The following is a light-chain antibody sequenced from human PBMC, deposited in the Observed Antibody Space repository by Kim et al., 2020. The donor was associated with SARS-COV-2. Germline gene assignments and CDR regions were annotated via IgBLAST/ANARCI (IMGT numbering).Light chain of an antibody. V-gene: IGKV1-33*01. CDR3: QQYDNLRLT. CDR2: AAF. Sequence: TSVGNRIAITCQASQDISNYLNWYQQKPGKAPKLLIYAAFNLEAGVPSRFSGSGSGTDFTFTISGLQPEDIATYYCQQYDNLRLTFGGGTKVDIK. CDR1: QDISNY. J-gene: IGKJ4*01.